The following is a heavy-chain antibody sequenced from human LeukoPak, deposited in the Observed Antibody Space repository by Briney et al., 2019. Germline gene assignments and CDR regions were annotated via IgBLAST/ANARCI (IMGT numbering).Heavy chain of an antibody. Sequence: PGGSLRLSCAASGFTFSSYWMSWVRQVPGKGLEWVANIKQDGSEKYYVDSVKGRFTISRDNAKNSLYLQMNSLRAEDTAVYYCARPAPIAAAGTSRPRYYYYYYGMDVWGQGTTLTVSS. CDR1: GFTFSSYW. J-gene: IGHJ6*02. CDR2: IKQDGSEK. D-gene: IGHD6-13*01. CDR3: ARPAPIAAAGTSRPRYYYYYYGMDV. V-gene: IGHV3-7*01.